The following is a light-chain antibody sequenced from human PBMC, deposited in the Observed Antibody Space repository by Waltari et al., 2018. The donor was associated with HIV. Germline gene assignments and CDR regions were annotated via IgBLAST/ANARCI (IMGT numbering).Light chain of an antibody. CDR3: ALCVGSGIYV. CDR1: AGSVSSTYD. CDR2: NTN. Sequence: QTVVTQEPSLSVSPGGTVTLTCCLTAGSVSSTYDPSWYHHAPGQAPRTLTYNTNIRSSGVPDRFSGSILGNKAALTITGAQADDECHYYCALCVGSGIYVFGPGTEVTIL. J-gene: IGLJ1*01. V-gene: IGLV8-61*01.